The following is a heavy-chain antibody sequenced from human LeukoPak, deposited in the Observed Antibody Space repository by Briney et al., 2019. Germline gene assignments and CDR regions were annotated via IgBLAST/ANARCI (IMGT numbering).Heavy chain of an antibody. CDR2: IIPILGIA. Sequence: SVNVSCKASGGTFSSYAISRVRQAPGQGLEWMGRIIPILGIANYAQKFQGRVTITADKSTSTAYMELSSLRSEDTAVYYCARSGQQLGYNWFDPWGQGTLVTVSS. CDR3: ARSGQQLGYNWFDP. V-gene: IGHV1-69*04. CDR1: GGTFSSYA. J-gene: IGHJ5*02. D-gene: IGHD6-13*01.